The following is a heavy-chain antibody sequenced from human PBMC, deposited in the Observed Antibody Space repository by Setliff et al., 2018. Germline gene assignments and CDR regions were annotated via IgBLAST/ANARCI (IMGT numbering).Heavy chain of an antibody. J-gene: IGHJ4*02. CDR1: GFTFSSYW. CDR3: ARDGGEY. Sequence: GGSLRLSCAASGFTFSSYWMSWVRQAPGKGLERVANMKQDGSEQYDVDSVKGRFTISRDNAKNSLYVQMNTLRAEDTAVYYCARDGGEYWGQGTLVTVSS. V-gene: IGHV3-7*01. D-gene: IGHD3-16*01. CDR2: MKQDGSEQ.